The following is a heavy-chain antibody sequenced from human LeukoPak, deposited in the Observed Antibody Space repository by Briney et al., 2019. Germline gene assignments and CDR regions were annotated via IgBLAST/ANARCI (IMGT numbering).Heavy chain of an antibody. V-gene: IGHV4-34*01. Sequence: PSETLSLTCAVYGGSFSGYYWSWLRQPPGKGLEWIGEINHSGRTNYNPSLKSRVTISVDTSKNQFSLKLSSVTAADTAVYYCARGAYGSGSYNWFDPWGQGTLVTVSS. CDR2: INHSGRT. D-gene: IGHD3-10*01. CDR1: GGSFSGYY. CDR3: ARGAYGSGSYNWFDP. J-gene: IGHJ5*02.